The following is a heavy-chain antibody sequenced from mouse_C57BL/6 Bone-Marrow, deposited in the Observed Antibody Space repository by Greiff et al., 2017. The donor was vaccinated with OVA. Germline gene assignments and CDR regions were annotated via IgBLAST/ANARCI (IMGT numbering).Heavy chain of an antibody. Sequence: EVQRVESGEGLVKPGGSLKLSCAASGFTFSSYAMSWVRQTPEKRLEWVGYISSGGDYIYYADTVKGRFTISRDKARNTLYLQMSSLKSEDTAVYYCTRLLGAFDYWGQGTSATVSS. D-gene: IGHD2-1*01. J-gene: IGHJ4*01. CDR3: TRLLGAFDY. V-gene: IGHV5-9-1*02. CDR2: ISSGGDYI. CDR1: GFTFSSYA.